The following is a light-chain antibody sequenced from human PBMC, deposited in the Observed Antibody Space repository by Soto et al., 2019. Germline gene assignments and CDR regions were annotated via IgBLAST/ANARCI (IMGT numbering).Light chain of an antibody. CDR1: SSDVGGYNY. V-gene: IGLV2-14*03. Sequence: QSVLTQPASVSGSPGQSITISCTGTSSDVGGYNYVSWYQQHPAKAPKVMIYDVSNQPSGVSNRFSGSKSGNTASLTISGLQAEDEADYYCYSYTSSSTYVFGTGTKLTVL. J-gene: IGLJ1*01. CDR2: DVS. CDR3: YSYTSSSTYV.